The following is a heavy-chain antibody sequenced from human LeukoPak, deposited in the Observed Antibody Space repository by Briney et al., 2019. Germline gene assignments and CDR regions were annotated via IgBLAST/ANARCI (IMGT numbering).Heavy chain of an antibody. CDR1: GFTFTNAW. CDR3: ARGIAAAAYYCYYMDV. V-gene: IGHV3-7*04. J-gene: IGHJ6*03. Sequence: GGSLRLSCVASGFTFTNAWMNWVRQAPGKGLEWVANIKQDGSEKYYVDSVKGRFTISRDNAKNSLYLQMNSLRAEDTAVYYCARGIAAAAYYCYYMDVWGKGTTVTVSS. CDR2: IKQDGSEK. D-gene: IGHD6-13*01.